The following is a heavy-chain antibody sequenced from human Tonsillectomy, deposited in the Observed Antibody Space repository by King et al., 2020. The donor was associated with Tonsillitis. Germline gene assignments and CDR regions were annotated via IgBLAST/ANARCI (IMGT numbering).Heavy chain of an antibody. CDR3: ARGRPPITMDF. Sequence: VQLVESGAEVKKPGASVKVSCKASGYTFTSYDIYWVRQAAGQGLEWMGWMHPNSGHTGYAQNFQGRVTMTRDTSISTAYMELSSLRSEDTAVYYCARGRPPITMDFWGQGTLVTVSS. V-gene: IGHV1-8*01. D-gene: IGHD3-10*01. CDR2: MHPNSGHT. J-gene: IGHJ4*02. CDR1: GYTFTSYD.